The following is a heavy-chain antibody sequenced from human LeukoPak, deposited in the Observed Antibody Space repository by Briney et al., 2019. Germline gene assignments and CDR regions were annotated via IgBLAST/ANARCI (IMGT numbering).Heavy chain of an antibody. J-gene: IGHJ4*02. Sequence: GGSLRLSCTASRFTFSSYGMHWVRQAPGKGLEGLAFIRYDGSNKYYADSVKGRLTISRDNSKNTLYLQMNSLRAEDTAVYYCAKESSGSYSPPLGPEYWGQGTLVTVSS. V-gene: IGHV3-30*02. D-gene: IGHD1-26*01. CDR3: AKESSGSYSPPLGPEY. CDR1: RFTFSSYG. CDR2: IRYDGSNK.